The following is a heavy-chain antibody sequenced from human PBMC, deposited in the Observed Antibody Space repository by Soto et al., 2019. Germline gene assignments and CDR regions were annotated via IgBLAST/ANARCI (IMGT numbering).Heavy chain of an antibody. Sequence: PGESLKISCKGSGYSFINYWINWVRQMPDKGLEWMGRIDPRDSYTNYSPSFQGHVTISIDKSINTAYLQWSSLKASDTAIYYCVRQYMVAARNNRYYLDLWGQGILVTVSS. D-gene: IGHD2-15*01. J-gene: IGHJ4*02. V-gene: IGHV5-10-1*01. CDR2: IDPRDSYT. CDR1: GYSFINYW. CDR3: VRQYMVAARNNRYYLDL.